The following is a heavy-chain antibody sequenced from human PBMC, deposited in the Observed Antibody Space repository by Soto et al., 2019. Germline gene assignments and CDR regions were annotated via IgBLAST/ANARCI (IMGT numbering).Heavy chain of an antibody. Sequence: QLQLHESGPGLVKPSETLSLTCTVSGDSISSSSYYWGWIRQPPGKGLEWIGNIYHSGYAYYNPSLKSRVTISVDASKNQFSLKLNSVTAADTAVYLCVSDTSGCSGGTFAYWGQGPLVTVSS. D-gene: IGHD6-19*01. V-gene: IGHV4-39*01. CDR1: GDSISSSSYY. CDR2: IYHSGYA. J-gene: IGHJ4*02. CDR3: VSDTSGCSGGTFAY.